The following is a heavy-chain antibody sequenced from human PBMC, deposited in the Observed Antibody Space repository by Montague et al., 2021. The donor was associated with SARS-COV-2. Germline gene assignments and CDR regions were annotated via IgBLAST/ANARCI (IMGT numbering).Heavy chain of an antibody. Sequence: TLSLTCIVSGGSISSCGYYWSWIRPHPGQGLVWHGYIYYSGCTYYTPSIQSRVTISVDTSKNQFSLKLSSVTAADTAVYSCASARVTMIVVVDAFDFWGQGTVVTVSS. CDR1: GGSISSCGYY. V-gene: IGHV4-31*03. CDR2: IYYSGCT. CDR3: ASARVTMIVVVDAFDF. J-gene: IGHJ3*01. D-gene: IGHD3-22*01.